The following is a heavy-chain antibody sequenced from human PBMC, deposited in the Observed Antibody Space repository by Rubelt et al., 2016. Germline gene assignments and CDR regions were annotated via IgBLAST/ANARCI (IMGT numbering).Heavy chain of an antibody. D-gene: IGHD6-6*01. Sequence: EVQVVESGGDLVQPGGSLSLSCTITFGNTWMNWVRQAPGKGLEGVAGINQAGSEKAYMGSVKGRFTLSRDNAKNSLYLQRNSLRAEDTADYYCARELRLDSSSLGYWGQGTLVTVSS. V-gene: IGHV3-7*01. J-gene: IGHJ4*02. CDR3: ARELRLDSSSLGY. CDR1: TFGNTW. CDR2: INQAGSEK.